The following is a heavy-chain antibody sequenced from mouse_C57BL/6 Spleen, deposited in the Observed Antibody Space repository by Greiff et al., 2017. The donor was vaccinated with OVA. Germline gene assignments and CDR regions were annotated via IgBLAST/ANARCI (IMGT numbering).Heavy chain of an antibody. CDR2: ISGGGGNT. Sequence: EVQRVESGGGLVKPGGSLKLSCAASGFTFSSYTMSWVRQTPEKRLEWVATISGGGGNTYYPDSVKGRFTISRDNAKNTLYLQMSSLRSEDTALYYCARQYYYGSSWYFDVWGTGTTVTVSS. CDR3: ARQYYYGSSWYFDV. D-gene: IGHD1-1*01. V-gene: IGHV5-9*01. J-gene: IGHJ1*03. CDR1: GFTFSSYT.